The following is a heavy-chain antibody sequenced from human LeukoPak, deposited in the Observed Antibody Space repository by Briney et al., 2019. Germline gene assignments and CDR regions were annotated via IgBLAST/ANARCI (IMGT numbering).Heavy chain of an antibody. CDR3: TRDYWGSSDY. CDR1: GFSFCGSA. V-gene: IGHV3-21*05. Sequence: GGSLRLSCAASGFSFCGSAMNWVRQTPGERLEWISDICRGSNDIHYADSVKGRFTVSRDNAKNSLYLQMNSLRAEDTAVYYCTRDYWGSSDYWGQGTLVTVSA. D-gene: IGHD7-27*01. J-gene: IGHJ4*02. CDR2: ICRGSNDI.